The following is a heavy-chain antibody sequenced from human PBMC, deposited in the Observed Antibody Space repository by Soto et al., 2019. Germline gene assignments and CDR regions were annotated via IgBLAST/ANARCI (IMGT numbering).Heavy chain of an antibody. CDR1: GFTFSSYA. J-gene: IGHJ4*02. V-gene: IGHV3-23*01. CDR3: AKVRYFDWLSDYAYFDY. CDR2: ISGSGGST. Sequence: GGSLRLSXAASGFTFSSYAMSWVRQAPGKGLEWASAISGSGGSTYYADSVKGRFTISRDNSKNTLYLQMNSLRAEDTAVYYCAKVRYFDWLSDYAYFDYWGQGTLVTVSS. D-gene: IGHD3-9*01.